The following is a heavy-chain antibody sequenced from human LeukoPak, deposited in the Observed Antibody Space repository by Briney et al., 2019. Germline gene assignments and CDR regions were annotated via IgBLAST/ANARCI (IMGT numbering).Heavy chain of an antibody. Sequence: GRSLRLSCAASGFTFSNAGIHWVRLAAGKGLEWVSFISHDGANKYYSDSVDGRFTVSRLNSQNTVYLQMTNLRPDDTAIYYCASEDVDTGDFWGQGTLVTVSS. V-gene: IGHV3-30*04. CDR2: ISHDGANK. CDR3: ASEDVDTGDF. CDR1: GFTFSNAG. J-gene: IGHJ4*02. D-gene: IGHD5-18*01.